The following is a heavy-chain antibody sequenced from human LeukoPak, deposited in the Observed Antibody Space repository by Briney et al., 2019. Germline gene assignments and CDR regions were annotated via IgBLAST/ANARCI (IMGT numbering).Heavy chain of an antibody. J-gene: IGHJ3*02. Sequence: SVKVSCKASGGTFSSNAISWVRQAPGQGLEWMGGIIPIFGTANYAQKLQGRVTMTTDTSTSTAYMELRSLRSDDTAVYYCARRDGYGAYDIWGQGTMVTVSS. V-gene: IGHV1-69*05. CDR1: GGTFSSNA. D-gene: IGHD5-24*01. CDR3: ARRDGYGAYDI. CDR2: IIPIFGTA.